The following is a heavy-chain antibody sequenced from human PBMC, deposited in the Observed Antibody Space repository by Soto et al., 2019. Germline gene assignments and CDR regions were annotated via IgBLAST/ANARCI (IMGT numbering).Heavy chain of an antibody. V-gene: IGHV1-2*02. CDR2: INPNSGGT. CDR3: ARGYSYGYAAIY. CDR1: GYTFTGYY. D-gene: IGHD5-18*01. Sequence: ASVKVPCTASGYTFTGYYMHWVRQAPGQGLEWMGWINPNSGGTNYAQKFQGRVTMTRDTSISTAYMELSRLRSDDTAVYYCARGYSYGYAAIYWGQGTLVTVSS. J-gene: IGHJ4*02.